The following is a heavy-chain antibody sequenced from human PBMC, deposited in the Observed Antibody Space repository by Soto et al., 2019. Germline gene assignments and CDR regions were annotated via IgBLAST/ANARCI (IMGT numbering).Heavy chain of an antibody. CDR1: GYTFTIYG. J-gene: IGHJ6*02. V-gene: IGHV1-18*01. D-gene: IGHD2-2*01. CDR3: ARQQGYCSSTSCYAMTRIYYYYGMDV. Sequence: ASVNVSCKASGYTFTIYGISWVRQAPGQGLEWMGWISAYNGNTNYAQKLQGRVTMTTDTSTSTAYMELRSLRSDDTAVYYCARQQGYCSSTSCYAMTRIYYYYGMDVWGQGTTVTVSS. CDR2: ISAYNGNT.